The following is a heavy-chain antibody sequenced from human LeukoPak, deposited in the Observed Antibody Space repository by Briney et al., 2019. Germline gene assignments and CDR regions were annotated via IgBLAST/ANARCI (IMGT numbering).Heavy chain of an antibody. CDR3: ARGVLWFGELLFSYYYMDV. D-gene: IGHD3-10*01. CDR1: GGSISSGSYY. V-gene: IGHV4-61*02. J-gene: IGHJ6*03. CDR2: IYTSGST. Sequence: PSETLSLTCTVSGGSISSGSYYWSWIRQPAGKGLEWIGRIYTSGSTNYNPSLKSRVTISVDTSKNQFSLKLSSVTAADTAVYYCARGVLWFGELLFSYYYMDVWGKGTTVTISS.